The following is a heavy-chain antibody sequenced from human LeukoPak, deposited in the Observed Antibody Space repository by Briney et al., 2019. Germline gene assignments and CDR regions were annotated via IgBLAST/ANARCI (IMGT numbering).Heavy chain of an antibody. CDR2: INHSGST. CDR1: GGSFSGYY. CDR3: ARRSKYCSGGSCYSSYFDY. D-gene: IGHD2-15*01. J-gene: IGHJ4*02. Sequence: SETLSLTCAVYGGSFSGYYWSWIRQPPGKGLEWIGEINHSGSTNYNPSLKSRVTISVDTSKNQFSLKLSSVTAADTAVYYCARRSKYCSGGSCYSSYFDYWGQGTLVTVSS. V-gene: IGHV4-34*01.